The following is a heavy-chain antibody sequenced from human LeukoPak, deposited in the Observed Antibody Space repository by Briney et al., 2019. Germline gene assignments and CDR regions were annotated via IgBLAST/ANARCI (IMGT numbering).Heavy chain of an antibody. D-gene: IGHD6-13*01. Sequence: AASVKVSCKASGYSFTTYGITWVRQAPGQGLEWMGWINTYNGNTKYAQKFQGRVTMTTETSATTAYMELRSLTSDDTAVYYCARPSTLSYSNSWYGWFDPWGQGTLATVSS. CDR2: INTYNGNT. V-gene: IGHV1-18*01. CDR3: ARPSTLSYSNSWYGWFDP. CDR1: GYSFTTYG. J-gene: IGHJ5*02.